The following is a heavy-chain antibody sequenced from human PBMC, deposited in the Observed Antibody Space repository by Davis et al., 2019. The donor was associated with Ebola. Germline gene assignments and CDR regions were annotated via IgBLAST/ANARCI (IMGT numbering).Heavy chain of an antibody. J-gene: IGHJ4*02. D-gene: IGHD5-24*01. CDR2: TYYKSKWYN. CDR1: GDSVSSAG. V-gene: IGHV6-1*01. CDR3: ARGWLRTYFDY. Sequence: HSQTLSLTRVISGDSVSSAGWNWIRQSPSRGLEWLGRTYYKSKWYNDYAVSVKSRITINPDTSKNQFSLQLNSVTPEDTAVYFCARGWLRTYFDYWGQGTLVTVSS.